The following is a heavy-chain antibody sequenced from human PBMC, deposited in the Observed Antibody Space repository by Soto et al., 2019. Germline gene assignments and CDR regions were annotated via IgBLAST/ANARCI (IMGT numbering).Heavy chain of an antibody. CDR2: IYHSGST. CDR3: ARAMTTVTTIDY. Sequence: QLQLQESGSVLVKPSQTLSLTCAVSGGSISSGGYSWSWIRQPPGKGLEWIGYIYHSGSTYYNPSLKSRVTMSVDSSKKQVSLKLSSVPAADTAVYYCARAMTTVTTIDYWGQGTLVTVSS. CDR1: GGSISSGGYS. J-gene: IGHJ4*02. D-gene: IGHD4-17*01. V-gene: IGHV4-30-2*01.